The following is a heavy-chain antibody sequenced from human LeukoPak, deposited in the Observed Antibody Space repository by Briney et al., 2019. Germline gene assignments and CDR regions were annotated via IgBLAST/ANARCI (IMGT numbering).Heavy chain of an antibody. J-gene: IGHJ4*02. CDR3: AKDGGRYRFDF. D-gene: IGHD3-16*02. CDR2: IRNDETEI. Sequence: GGSLRLSCAASGFTFSNWPMSWIRQAPGKGLEWVSFIRNDETEIHYADFAKGRFTISRDRSKNSVYLQMNSLRPDDTALYYCAKDGGRYRFDFWGQGTMVTVSS. V-gene: IGHV3-30*02. CDR1: GFTFSNWP.